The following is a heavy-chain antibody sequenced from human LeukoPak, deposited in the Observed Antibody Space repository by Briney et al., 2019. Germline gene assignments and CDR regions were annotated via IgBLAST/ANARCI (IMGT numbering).Heavy chain of an antibody. J-gene: IGHJ6*03. D-gene: IGHD3-10*01. CDR2: INTNTGNP. V-gene: IGHV7-4-1*02. Sequence: ASVKVSCKVSGYTFTSYGISRVRQAPGQGLEWMGWINTNTGNPTYAQGFTGRFVFSLDTSVSTAYLQISSLKAEDTAVYYCARFPYYYGSGSYTDYYYYYMDVWGKGTTVTVSS. CDR1: GYTFTSYG. CDR3: ARFPYYYGSGSYTDYYYYYMDV.